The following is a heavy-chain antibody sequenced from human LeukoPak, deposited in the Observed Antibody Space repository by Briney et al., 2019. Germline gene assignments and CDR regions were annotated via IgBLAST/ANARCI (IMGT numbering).Heavy chain of an antibody. D-gene: IGHD1-1*01. Sequence: PGGSLRLSCAASGFTFSTYWMSWVRQAPGKGLEWVANIKQDGSEKYYVDSVKGRFTISRDNAKNSLYLQMNSLRAEDTAVYYCAREEYSWNDNFDYWGQGTLVTVSS. V-gene: IGHV3-7*01. CDR2: IKQDGSEK. CDR1: GFTFSTYW. CDR3: AREEYSWNDNFDY. J-gene: IGHJ4*02.